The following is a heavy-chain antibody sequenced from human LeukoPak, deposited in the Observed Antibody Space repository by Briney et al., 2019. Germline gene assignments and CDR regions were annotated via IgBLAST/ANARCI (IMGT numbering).Heavy chain of an antibody. J-gene: IGHJ4*02. Sequence: GGSLRLSCAASGFTFSKYAMSWVRQAPGKGLEWVSTVNDRGTGTYYADSVKGRFTISRDNSKNTLSLQMGGLRAEDTAVYYCARFSGRNWGQGTLVTVSS. V-gene: IGHV3-23*01. CDR3: ARFSGRN. CDR2: VNDRGTGT. D-gene: IGHD2-15*01. CDR1: GFTFSKYA.